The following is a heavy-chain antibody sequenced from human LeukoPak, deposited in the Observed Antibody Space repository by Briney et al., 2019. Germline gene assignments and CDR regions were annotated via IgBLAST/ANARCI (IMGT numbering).Heavy chain of an antibody. Sequence: GGSLRLSCAASGFTFSSYAMHWVRQAPGKGLEYVSAISSNGGSTYYANSVKGRFTISGDNSKNTLYLQMGSLRAEDMAVYYCARGGLYDSSGYCDHWGQGTLVTVSS. V-gene: IGHV3-64*01. D-gene: IGHD3-22*01. CDR1: GFTFSSYA. CDR3: ARGGLYDSSGYCDH. J-gene: IGHJ4*02. CDR2: ISSNGGST.